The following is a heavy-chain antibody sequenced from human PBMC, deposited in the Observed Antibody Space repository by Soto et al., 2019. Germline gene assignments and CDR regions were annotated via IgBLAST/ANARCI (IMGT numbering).Heavy chain of an antibody. Sequence: ASETLSLTCTGSGGAISSDYCSWIRQPPGKGLEWIGYISYSGSTNYNPSLKSLATISVDTSKNQFSLKLSSVTAADTAVYYCARVVRGNSLFDYWGQGILVTVSS. CDR2: ISYSGST. D-gene: IGHD1-26*01. CDR3: ARVVRGNSLFDY. J-gene: IGHJ4*02. V-gene: IGHV4-59*01. CDR1: GGAISSDY.